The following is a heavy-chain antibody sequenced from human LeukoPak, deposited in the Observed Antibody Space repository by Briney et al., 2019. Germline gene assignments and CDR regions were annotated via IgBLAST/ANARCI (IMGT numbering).Heavy chain of an antibody. J-gene: IGHJ4*02. CDR1: GGSISSSSYY. Sequence: SETLSPTCTVSGGSISSSSYYWGWIRQPPGKGLEWIGSIYYSGSTYYNPSLKSRVTISVDTSKNQFSLKLSSVTAADTAVYYCARGVYYGSGTYYFDYWGQGTLVTVSS. CDR2: IYYSGST. CDR3: ARGVYYGSGTYYFDY. V-gene: IGHV4-39*07. D-gene: IGHD3-10*01.